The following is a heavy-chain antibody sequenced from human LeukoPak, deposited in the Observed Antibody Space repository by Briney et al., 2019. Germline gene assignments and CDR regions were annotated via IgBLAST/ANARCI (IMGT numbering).Heavy chain of an antibody. D-gene: IGHD6-13*01. CDR1: GFTFSSYW. CDR3: ARDHSSSWYVAFNY. Sequence: PGGSLRLSCAASGFTFSSYWMSWVRQAPGKGLEWVANIKQDGSEKYYVDSVKGRFTISRDNAKNSLYLQMNSLRAEYTAVYDCARDHSSSWYVAFNYWGQGTLVTVSS. V-gene: IGHV3-7*01. CDR2: IKQDGSEK. J-gene: IGHJ4*02.